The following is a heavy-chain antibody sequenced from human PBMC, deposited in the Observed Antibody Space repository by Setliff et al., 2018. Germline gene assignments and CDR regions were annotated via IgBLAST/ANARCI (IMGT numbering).Heavy chain of an antibody. CDR3: ARHRVGNSGYAIPILDF. V-gene: IGHV5-51*01. D-gene: IGHD5-12*01. J-gene: IGHJ4*02. Sequence: GESLKISCQGSGYSFTNYRIGWVRQMPGKGLDWMGIIYAGSSQIKYGPSFQGQFTISVDKSISTAYLQWSSLKASDTAIYYCARHRVGNSGYAIPILDFWGQGALVTVSS. CDR1: GYSFTNYR. CDR2: IYAGSSQI.